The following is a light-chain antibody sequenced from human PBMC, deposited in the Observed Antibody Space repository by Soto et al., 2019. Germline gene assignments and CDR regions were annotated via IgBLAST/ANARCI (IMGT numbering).Light chain of an antibody. CDR1: QSVSSSF. J-gene: IGKJ1*01. CDR2: GAS. CDR3: QQYYSSPWP. V-gene: IGKV3-20*01. Sequence: ESVLMQSPGTLSLSPGERATLSCRASQSVSSSFLAWYKKKPGQAPRLLIYGASSRATGIPDRFSGSGSGTDFTRTSSRLEPEYSALYYCQQYYSSPWPFGQGTKVEIK.